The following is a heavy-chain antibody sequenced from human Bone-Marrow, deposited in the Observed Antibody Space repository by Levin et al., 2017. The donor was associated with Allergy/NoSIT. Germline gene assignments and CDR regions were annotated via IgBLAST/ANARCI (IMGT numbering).Heavy chain of an antibody. Sequence: GESLKISCAASGFTFNSFAMHWVRQSPGKGLEWVAVTSYDGGYKDYADSVKGRFTISRDNFKNTLYLQMNSLTGDDSAVYSCARDDGRDEYGPDVWGQGTTVTVSS. CDR3: ARDDGRDEYGPDV. V-gene: IGHV3-30-3*01. CDR1: GFTFNSFA. D-gene: IGHD1-26*01. J-gene: IGHJ6*02. CDR2: TSYDGGYK.